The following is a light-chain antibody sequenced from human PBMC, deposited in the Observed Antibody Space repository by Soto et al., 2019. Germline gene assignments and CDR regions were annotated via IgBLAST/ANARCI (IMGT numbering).Light chain of an antibody. Sequence: EIVMTQSPVTLSVCPGERATLSCRASQSVNINLAWYQQKPGQAPRLLIYAASTRATGIPARFSGSGSGTEFTLTISSLQSEDFAVYYCQQYNNWPRTFGQGTKVDI. V-gene: IGKV3-15*01. J-gene: IGKJ1*01. CDR1: QSVNIN. CDR2: AAS. CDR3: QQYNNWPRT.